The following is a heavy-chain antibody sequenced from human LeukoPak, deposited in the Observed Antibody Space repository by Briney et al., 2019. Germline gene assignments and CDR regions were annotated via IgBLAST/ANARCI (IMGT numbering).Heavy chain of an antibody. Sequence: GGSLRLSCAASGFTFSSYAMSWVRQAPGKGLEWVSAISGSGGSPYYADSVKGRFTISRDNSKNTLFLQMNSLRAEDTAVYYCAKDLYNWNPNSDGFDIWSQGTMVTVSS. J-gene: IGHJ3*02. CDR1: GFTFSSYA. D-gene: IGHD1-20*01. CDR2: ISGSGGSP. V-gene: IGHV3-23*01. CDR3: AKDLYNWNPNSDGFDI.